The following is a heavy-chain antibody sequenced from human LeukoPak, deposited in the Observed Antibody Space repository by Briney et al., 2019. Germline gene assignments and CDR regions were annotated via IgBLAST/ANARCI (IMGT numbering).Heavy chain of an antibody. Sequence: SETLSLTCTISGGSINTYYWSWIRQPPGKGLEWIAYIFHSGSTNYNSSLKSRVTISIDTSKNHFSLKLNSVTAADTAVYYCARLAPYYGSGSRYFDYWGQGTLVTVSS. D-gene: IGHD3-10*01. CDR2: IFHSGST. V-gene: IGHV4-59*08. J-gene: IGHJ4*02. CDR3: ARLAPYYGSGSRYFDY. CDR1: GGSINTYY.